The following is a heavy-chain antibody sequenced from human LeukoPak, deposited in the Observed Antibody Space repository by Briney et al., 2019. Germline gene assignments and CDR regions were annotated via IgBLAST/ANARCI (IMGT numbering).Heavy chain of an antibody. V-gene: IGHV4-39*01. CDR3: ARQGYSSSWYVWFDP. Sequence: SETLSLTCTVSGGSISSSTYYWGCIRQPPGKGLEWIGGIYYSGSTYYNPSLKSRVTISVDTSKNQFSLKLSSVTAADTAVYYCARQGYSSSWYVWFDPWGQGTLVTVSS. CDR2: IYYSGST. J-gene: IGHJ5*02. CDR1: GGSISSSTYY. D-gene: IGHD6-13*01.